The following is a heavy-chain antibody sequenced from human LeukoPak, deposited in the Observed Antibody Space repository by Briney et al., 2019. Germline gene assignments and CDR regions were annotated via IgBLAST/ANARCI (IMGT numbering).Heavy chain of an antibody. J-gene: IGHJ4*02. V-gene: IGHV3-53*01. Sequence: PGGSLRLSCSASGFPASNNYMRWARQAPGKGLEWVSLIYPSGNIYYADSVKGRFTISRDNSKNTVFLQMNSLKAEDTAIYYCARAFLSGYVYKVGYFDYWGQGTLVTVSS. CDR2: IYPSGNI. CDR1: GFPASNNY. D-gene: IGHD5-12*01. CDR3: ARAFLSGYVYKVGYFDY.